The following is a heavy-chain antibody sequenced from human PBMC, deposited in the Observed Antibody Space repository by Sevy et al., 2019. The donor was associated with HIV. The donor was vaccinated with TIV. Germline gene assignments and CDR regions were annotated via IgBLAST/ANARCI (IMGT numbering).Heavy chain of an antibody. V-gene: IGHV3-33*01. CDR2: ISYDRSEK. CDR3: ARVRRSYYFDY. CDR1: GFTFGSYG. J-gene: IGHJ4*02. Sequence: GGSLRLSCAASGFTFGSYGMHWVRQAPGKGLEWVAFISYDRSEKEYADSVKGRFTISRDKSKNTVDLQMNSLRVEDTALYYCARVRRSYYFDYRGQGTLVTVSS. D-gene: IGHD3-10*01.